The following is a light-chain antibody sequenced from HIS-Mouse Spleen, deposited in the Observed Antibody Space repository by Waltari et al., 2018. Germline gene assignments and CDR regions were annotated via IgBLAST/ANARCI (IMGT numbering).Light chain of an antibody. V-gene: IGLV3-21*03. Sequence: SYVLTQPPSVSVAPGKTARITCGGNNIGSKSVHWYQQKPGQAPVLVVYAASDRPSGIPERFSGSNSGNTATLTISGVEAGDEADYYCQVWDSSSDHVVFGGGTKLTVL. CDR2: AAS. CDR1: NIGSKS. J-gene: IGLJ2*01. CDR3: QVWDSSSDHVV.